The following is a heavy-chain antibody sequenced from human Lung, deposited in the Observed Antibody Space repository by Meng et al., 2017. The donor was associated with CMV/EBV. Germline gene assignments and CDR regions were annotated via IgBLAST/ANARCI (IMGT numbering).Heavy chain of an antibody. CDR3: ARASYGSGSPLGESWFDP. J-gene: IGHJ5*02. Sequence: GQVEGRGPGLVKPSPPLSLTCTVSGGSISSGGYYWSWIRQHPGKGLEWIGYIHSSGSTYYNPSLRSRLTISVDTSKNQFSLKLSSVTAADTAVYYCARASYGSGSPLGESWFDPWGQGTLVTVSS. CDR2: IHSSGST. CDR1: GGSISSGGYY. D-gene: IGHD3-10*01. V-gene: IGHV4-31*03.